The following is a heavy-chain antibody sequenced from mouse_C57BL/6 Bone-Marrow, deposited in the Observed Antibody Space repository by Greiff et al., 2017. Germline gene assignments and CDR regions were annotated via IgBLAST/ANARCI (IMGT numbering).Heavy chain of an antibody. J-gene: IGHJ1*03. CDR2: ISDSGSS. CDR3: ARSLLLHAQPYFDV. V-gene: IGHV3-8*01. Sequence: VQLKESGPGLAKPSQTLSLTCSVTGYSITSDYWNWIRKFPGNKLEYMGYISDSGSSSYNPSLKSRNSITRDTSKNQYSLQLHSVTTEDTATYYCARSLLLHAQPYFDVWGTGTTVTVSS. D-gene: IGHD2-10*01. CDR1: GYSITSDY.